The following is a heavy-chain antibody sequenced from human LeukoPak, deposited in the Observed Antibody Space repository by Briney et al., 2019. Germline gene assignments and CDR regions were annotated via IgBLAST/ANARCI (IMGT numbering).Heavy chain of an antibody. Sequence: SETLSLTCNVSGGSISSNTYYWGWIRQPPGKGLEWIGSIYYSGNTYYNPSLRSRLTISIDTSKNQFSLKLRSVTAADTAVYYCAREDAEQMDNSFDIWGQGTMVTVSS. D-gene: IGHD5-24*01. V-gene: IGHV4-39*07. CDR1: GGSISSNTYY. CDR3: AREDAEQMDNSFDI. CDR2: IYYSGNT. J-gene: IGHJ3*02.